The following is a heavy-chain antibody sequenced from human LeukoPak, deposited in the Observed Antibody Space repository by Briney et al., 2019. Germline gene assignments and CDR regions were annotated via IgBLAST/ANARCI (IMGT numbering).Heavy chain of an antibody. Sequence: GRSLRLSCAASGFTFSSYGMHWVRQAPGKGLEWVAVIWYDGSNKYYADSVKGRFTISRDNSKNTLYLQMNSLRAEDTAVYYCAKGSVCRSGYSVDYWGQGTLVTVSS. J-gene: IGHJ4*02. CDR1: GFTFSSYG. D-gene: IGHD3-3*01. V-gene: IGHV3-33*06. CDR3: AKGSVCRSGYSVDY. CDR2: IWYDGSNK.